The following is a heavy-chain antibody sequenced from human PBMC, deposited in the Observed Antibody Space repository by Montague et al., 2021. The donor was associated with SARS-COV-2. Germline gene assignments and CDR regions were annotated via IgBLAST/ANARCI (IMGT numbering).Heavy chain of an antibody. CDR2: IYTSGST. J-gene: IGHJ3*02. Sequence: SETLSLTCTVSGGSISSYYWSWIRQPAGKGLEWIVLIYTSGSTNYNPSLKSRVTMSLDTSKNQFSLKLRSVTAADTAVYYCARGSFGMGAFDIWGQGTMVTVSS. D-gene: IGHD1-14*01. V-gene: IGHV4-4*07. CDR1: GGSISSYY. CDR3: ARGSFGMGAFDI.